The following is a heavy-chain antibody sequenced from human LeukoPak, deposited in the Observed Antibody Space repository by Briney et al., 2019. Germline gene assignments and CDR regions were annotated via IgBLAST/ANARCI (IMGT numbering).Heavy chain of an antibody. CDR3: ARLDLDSSGPNWFDP. Sequence: KSSETLCLTCAVSGGSFSGYYWSWIRQPPGKGLEWMAEINHSGSTNYNASAKSRVTISVDTSKNQFSLKLSSVTAADTAVYYCARLDLDSSGPNWFDPWGQGTLVTVSS. D-gene: IGHD3-22*01. V-gene: IGHV4-34*01. CDR1: GGSFSGYY. J-gene: IGHJ5*02. CDR2: INHSGST.